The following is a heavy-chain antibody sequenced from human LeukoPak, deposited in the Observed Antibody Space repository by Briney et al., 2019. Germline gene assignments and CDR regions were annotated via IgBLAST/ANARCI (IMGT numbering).Heavy chain of an antibody. CDR3: AKDARRTSGWYYFDS. J-gene: IGHJ4*02. Sequence: AGGSLRLSCAASGFTFRSYAMSWVRQAPGKGLEWVSAITNRGDGTYFADSVKGRVTISRDNSKDTLYLQLNSLRADDTAVYYCAKDARRTSGWYYFDSWGQGTLVTVSS. V-gene: IGHV3-23*01. CDR1: GFTFRSYA. D-gene: IGHD6-19*01. CDR2: ITNRGDGT.